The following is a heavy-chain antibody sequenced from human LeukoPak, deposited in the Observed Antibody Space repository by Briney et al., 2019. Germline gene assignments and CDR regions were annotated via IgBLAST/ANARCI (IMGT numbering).Heavy chain of an antibody. D-gene: IGHD6-13*01. CDR3: ARRYSSSEKYFDY. J-gene: IGHJ4*02. CDR1: GGSISSSSYY. CDR2: IYYSGST. V-gene: IGHV4-61*05. Sequence: ASETLSLTCTVSGGSISSSSYYWGWIRQPPGKGLEWIGYIYYSGSTNYNPSLKSRVTISVDTSKNQFSLKLSSVTAADTAVYYCARRYSSSEKYFDYWGQGTLVTVSS.